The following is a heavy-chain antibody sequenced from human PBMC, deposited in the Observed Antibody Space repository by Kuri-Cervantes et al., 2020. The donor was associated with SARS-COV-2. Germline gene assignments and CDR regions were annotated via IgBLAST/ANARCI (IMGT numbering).Heavy chain of an antibody. J-gene: IGHJ6*03. V-gene: IGHV3-15*01. CDR2: IKSKTDGGTT. D-gene: IGHD3-3*01. CDR1: GFTFSNAW. CDR3: TTDLPITIFGVVYYYYMDV. Sequence: GGSLRLSCAASGFTFSNAWMSWVRQAPGKGLEWVGRIKSKTDGGTTDYAAPVKGRFTISRDDSKNTLYLQMNSLKTEDTAVYYCTTDLPITIFGVVYYYYMDVWGKGTTVTVSS.